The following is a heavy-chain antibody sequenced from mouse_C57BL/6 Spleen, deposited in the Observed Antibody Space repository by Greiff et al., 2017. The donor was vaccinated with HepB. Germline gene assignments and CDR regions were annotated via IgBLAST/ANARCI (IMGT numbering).Heavy chain of an antibody. V-gene: IGHV1-82*01. Sequence: QVHVKQSGPELVKPGASVKISCKASGYAFSSSWMNWVKQRPGKGLEWIGRIYPGDGDTNYNGKFKGKATLTADKSSSTAYMQLSSLTSEDSAVYFCAREVVPYFDYWGQGTTLTVSS. CDR1: GYAFSSSW. CDR2: IYPGDGDT. D-gene: IGHD1-1*01. CDR3: AREVVPYFDY. J-gene: IGHJ2*01.